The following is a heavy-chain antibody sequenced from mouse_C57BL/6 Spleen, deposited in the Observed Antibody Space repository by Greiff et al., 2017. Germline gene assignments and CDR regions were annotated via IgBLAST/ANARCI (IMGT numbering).Heavy chain of an antibody. CDR2: ISDGGSYT. J-gene: IGHJ3*01. CDR3: ARDAYCGSSLAWFAY. CDR1: GFTFSSYA. V-gene: IGHV5-4*01. Sequence: EVKLVESGGGLVKPGGSLKLSCAASGFTFSSYAMSWVRQTPEKRLEWVATISDGGSYTYYPDNVKGRFTISRDNAKNNLYLQMSHLKSEDTAMYYCARDAYCGSSLAWFAYWGQGTLVTVSA. D-gene: IGHD1-1*01.